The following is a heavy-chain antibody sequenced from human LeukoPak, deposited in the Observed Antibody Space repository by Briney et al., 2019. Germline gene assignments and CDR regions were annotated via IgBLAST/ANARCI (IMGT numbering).Heavy chain of an antibody. CDR2: ISYDGSHK. CDR1: GFTFSSYG. D-gene: IGHD2-2*02. Sequence: GGSLRPSCAASGFTFSSYGMHWVRQAPGKGLEWVAVISYDGSHKYYADSVKGRFTISRDNSKNTLYLQMNSLRAEDTAVYYCAKDPRDIVVVPAAILQWLVPYYFDYWGQGTLVTVSS. V-gene: IGHV3-30*18. J-gene: IGHJ4*02. CDR3: AKDPRDIVVVPAAILQWLVPYYFDY.